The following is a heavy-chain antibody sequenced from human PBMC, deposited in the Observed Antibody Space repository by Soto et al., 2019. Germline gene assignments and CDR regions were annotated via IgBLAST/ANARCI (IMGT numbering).Heavy chain of an antibody. V-gene: IGHV4-59*01. D-gene: IGHD2-21*02. Sequence: SETLSLTCTISGGSISVYYWSWIRQPPGQALEWIGYIFYSGSTKSNPSLKGRVTMSVDMSKNQFSLRLTSVTAADTAVYYCARVFPSYCGGDCSYFDSWGQGTLVTVPQ. CDR1: GGSISVYY. CDR2: IFYSGST. CDR3: ARVFPSYCGGDCSYFDS. J-gene: IGHJ4*02.